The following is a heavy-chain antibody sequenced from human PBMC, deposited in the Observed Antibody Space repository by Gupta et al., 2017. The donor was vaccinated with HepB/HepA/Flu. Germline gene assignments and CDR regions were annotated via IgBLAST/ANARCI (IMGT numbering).Heavy chain of an antibody. CDR1: GFTFSSYA. J-gene: IGHJ4*02. V-gene: IGHV3-64*02. CDR3: ARGGNDCTSTSCYLRY. Sequence: EVQLVESGEGLVQPGGSLRLSCAASGFTFSSYAMHWVGQAPGKGLEYVSAISSNGGSTYYADSVKGRFTISRDNSKNTLYLQMGSLRAEDMAVYYCARGGNDCTSTSCYLRYWGQGTLVTVSS. D-gene: IGHD2-2*01. CDR2: ISSNGGST.